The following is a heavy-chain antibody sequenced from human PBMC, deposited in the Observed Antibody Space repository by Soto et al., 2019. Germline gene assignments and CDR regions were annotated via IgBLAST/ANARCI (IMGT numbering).Heavy chain of an antibody. CDR1: GGTFSSCA. J-gene: IGHJ5*02. V-gene: IGHV1-69*05. CDR2: IIPMYGTA. D-gene: IGHD1-26*01. CDR3: ARVSGVGVTNWFDH. Sequence: SVKVSFKASGGTFSSCAIRWVRQAPGQGLEWMGGIIPMYGTAKYAQKCQGRVTITMDESTSTAYLELSSLRAKDTDVYDCARVSGVGVTNWFDHWGQGTLVTVSS.